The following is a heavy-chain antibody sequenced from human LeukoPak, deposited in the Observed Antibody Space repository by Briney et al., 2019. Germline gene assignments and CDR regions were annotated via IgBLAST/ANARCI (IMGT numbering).Heavy chain of an antibody. CDR3: ARHLSRAGHGDY. V-gene: IGHV5-51*01. CDR2: IYPDDSNT. CDR1: GYNFPIYW. Sequence: GESLKISCQGSGYNFPIYWIGWVRQMPGQGLEWMGIIYPDDSNTIYGPSFQGQVTISADKSINTAYLEWSSLKASDTAMYYCARHLSRAGHGDYWGQGTLVTVSS. D-gene: IGHD6-13*01. J-gene: IGHJ4*02.